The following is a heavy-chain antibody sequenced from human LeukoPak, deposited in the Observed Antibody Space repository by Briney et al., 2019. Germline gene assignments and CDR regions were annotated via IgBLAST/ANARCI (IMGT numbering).Heavy chain of an antibody. J-gene: IGHJ4*02. Sequence: GGTLRLLCGAWGLMYNPCAMRGARHAPGKALEGGTGIGGVCDRKYYTNSVKGRFTISRDNSEDTLFLQMNSLKAEDTAVYYCAKASRQGAVASPPDYWGQGALVTVSS. D-gene: IGHD6-19*01. V-gene: IGHV3-23*01. CDR2: IGGVCDRK. CDR3: AKASRQGAVASPPDY. CDR1: GLMYNPCA.